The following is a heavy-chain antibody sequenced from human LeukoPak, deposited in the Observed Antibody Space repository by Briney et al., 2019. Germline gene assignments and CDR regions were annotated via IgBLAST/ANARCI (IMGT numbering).Heavy chain of an antibody. D-gene: IGHD1-1*01. CDR3: AKDRVWNSFDS. V-gene: IGHV3-74*01. CDR1: GFTFSNQW. CDR2: INTDGSST. J-gene: IGHJ4*02. Sequence: DPGGSLRLSCAASGFTFSNQWMNWVRQGPGKGLVWVSRINTDGSSTAYADSVKGRFTISRDNAKNTLYLRMNSLKNEDTAVYYCAKDRVWNSFDSWGQGTLVTVSS.